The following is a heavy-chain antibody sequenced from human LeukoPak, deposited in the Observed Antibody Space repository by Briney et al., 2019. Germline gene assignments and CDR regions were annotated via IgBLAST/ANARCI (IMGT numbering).Heavy chain of an antibody. CDR1: GYTFTNYY. Sequence: ASVKVSCKASGYTFTNYYMDWVRQAPGQGLEWMGWINPSSGVTNSAQKFQGRVTMTRDTSINTAYMELSSLTADDTAVYYCAAHSDEAVAGTRNVGPFDIWGQGTKVTVSS. CDR2: INPSSGVT. CDR3: AAHSDEAVAGTRNVGPFDI. D-gene: IGHD6-19*01. V-gene: IGHV1-2*02. J-gene: IGHJ3*02.